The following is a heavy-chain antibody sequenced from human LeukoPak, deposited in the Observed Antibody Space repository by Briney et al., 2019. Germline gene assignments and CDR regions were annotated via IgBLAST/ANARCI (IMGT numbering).Heavy chain of an antibody. D-gene: IGHD5-18*01. V-gene: IGHV4-34*01. J-gene: IGHJ4*02. CDR2: INHSGST. CDR1: GGSFSVYY. CDR3: ARELGGLGYSYGQFDY. Sequence: PSETLSLTCAVYGGSFSVYYWSWIRQPPGKGLEWIGEINHSGSTNYNPSLKSRVTISVDTSKNQFSLKLSSMTAADTAVYYCARELGGLGYSYGQFDYWGQGTLVTVSS.